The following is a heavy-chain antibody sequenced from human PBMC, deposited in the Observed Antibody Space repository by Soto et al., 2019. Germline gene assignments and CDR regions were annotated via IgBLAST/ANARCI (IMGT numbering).Heavy chain of an antibody. J-gene: IGHJ4*02. CDR1: GGSFSGYY. CDR3: ARRGSGSYSDY. V-gene: IGHV4-34*01. Sequence: SETLSLTCTVYGGSFSGYYWSWIRQPPGKGLEWIGEVRYSGSTNYNPSLKSRVTISVDTSKNQFSLKLSSVTAADTAVYYCARRGSGSYSDYWGQGTLVTVSS. D-gene: IGHD1-26*01. CDR2: VRYSGST.